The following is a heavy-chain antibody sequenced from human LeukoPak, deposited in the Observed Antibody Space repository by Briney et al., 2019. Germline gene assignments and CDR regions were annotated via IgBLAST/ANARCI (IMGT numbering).Heavy chain of an antibody. CDR3: ARASQRAFDI. V-gene: IGHV3-7*04. J-gene: IGHJ3*02. CDR2: IKQDGSEK. CDR1: GFSGHW. Sequence: PGGSLRLSCAGSGFSGHWLNWVRQTPGKGLEWVASIKQDGSEKYYVDSVKGRFTISRDNAKNSLSLQMNSLRAEDTAVYYCARASQRAFDIWGQGTMVTVSP.